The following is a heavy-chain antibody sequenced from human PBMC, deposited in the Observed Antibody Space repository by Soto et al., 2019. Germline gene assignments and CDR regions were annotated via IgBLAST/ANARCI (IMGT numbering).Heavy chain of an antibody. CDR1: GASIRRGGYY. Sequence: QVQLQESGPGLVKPSETLSLTCTVSGASIRRGGYYWSWIRQHPGKGLEWIGYIHYSGSTYYNPSPKSLVTXXIXTFXSQFSLKLTSVTAADTAVYYCASEDCSGGSCYAAYWGQGILVTVSS. J-gene: IGHJ4*03. CDR3: ASEDCSGGSCYAAY. D-gene: IGHD2-15*01. V-gene: IGHV4-31*01. CDR2: IHYSGST.